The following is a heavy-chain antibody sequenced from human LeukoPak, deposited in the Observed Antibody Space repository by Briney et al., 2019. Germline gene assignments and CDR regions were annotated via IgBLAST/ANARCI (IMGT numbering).Heavy chain of an antibody. V-gene: IGHV3-9*01. J-gene: IGHJ6*02. CDR2: ISWNSGSI. Sequence: GGSLRLSCAASGFTFSSYAMSWVRQAPGKGLEWVSGISWNSGSIGYADSVKGRFTISRDNAKNSLYLQMNSLRAEDTALYYCAKVLEPVYYYYGMDVWGQGTTVTVSS. CDR3: AKVLEPVYYYYGMDV. CDR1: GFTFSSYA.